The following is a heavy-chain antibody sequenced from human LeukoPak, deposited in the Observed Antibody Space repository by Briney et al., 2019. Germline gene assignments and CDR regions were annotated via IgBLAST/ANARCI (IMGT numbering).Heavy chain of an antibody. CDR3: ARGGRANPYYYYYMDV. CDR2: ISAYNGNT. J-gene: IGHJ6*03. V-gene: IGHV1-18*01. Sequence: ASVKVSCKASGYTFTSYGISWVRQAPGQGLEWMGWISAYNGNTNYAQKFQGRVTITADESTSTAYMELSSLRSEDTAVYYCARGGRANPYYYYYMDVWGKGTTVTISS. CDR1: GYTFTSYG. D-gene: IGHD3-16*01.